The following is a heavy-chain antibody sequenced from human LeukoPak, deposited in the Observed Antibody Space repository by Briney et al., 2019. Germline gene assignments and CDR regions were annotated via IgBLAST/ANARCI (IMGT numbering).Heavy chain of an antibody. CDR2: PYSGGSI. Sequence: PGGSLRLSCAVSGFTVSSSYMSWVRQAPGKGLEWVSVPYSGGSIFYADSVKGRFTISRDVSKNMLYLQMNSLRADDTAVYYCARGAISSWYEDWGQGTLVTVSS. D-gene: IGHD6-13*01. CDR1: GFTVSSSY. CDR3: ARGAISSWYED. J-gene: IGHJ4*02. V-gene: IGHV3-66*01.